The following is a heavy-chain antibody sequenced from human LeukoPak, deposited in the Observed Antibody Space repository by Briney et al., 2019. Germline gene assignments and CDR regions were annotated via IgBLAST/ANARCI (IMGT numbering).Heavy chain of an antibody. D-gene: IGHD5-18*01. V-gene: IGHV3-48*04. CDR3: ARAKGTAMIKGHWFDP. J-gene: IGHJ5*02. Sequence: GGSLRLSCAASGFTFSSYSMNWVRQAPGKGLEWVSYIISSSSTIYYADSVKGRFTISRDNAKNSLYLQMNSLRAEDTAVYYCARAKGTAMIKGHWFDPWGQGTLVTVSS. CDR1: GFTFSSYS. CDR2: IISSSSTI.